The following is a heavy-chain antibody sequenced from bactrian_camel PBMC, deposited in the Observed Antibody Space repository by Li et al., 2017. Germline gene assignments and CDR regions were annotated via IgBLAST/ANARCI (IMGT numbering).Heavy chain of an antibody. J-gene: IGHJ4*01. D-gene: IGHD1*01. CDR3: AAAFSCPYGLRTLRPVY. Sequence: HVQLVESGGDSVAAGGSLRLSCAASGYDVSNFCMGWFRQAPGKEREILARISAARTLTAYADSVKGRFTISQENAKNTVYLQMNSAKPEDTAMYYCAAAFSCPYGLRTLRPVYWGQGTQVTVS. V-gene: IGHV3-3*01. CDR2: ISAARTLT. CDR1: GYDVSNFC.